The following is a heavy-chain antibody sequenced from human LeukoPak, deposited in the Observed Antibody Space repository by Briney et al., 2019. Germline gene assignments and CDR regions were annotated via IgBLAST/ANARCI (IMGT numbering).Heavy chain of an antibody. J-gene: IGHJ6*03. D-gene: IGHD3-10*01. V-gene: IGHV1-46*01. CDR1: GYTFTSYY. Sequence: ASVKVSCKASGYTFTSYYMHWVRQAPGQGLEWMGIINPSGGSTSYAQKFQGRVTVTRDTSTSTVYMELSSLRSEDTAVYYCARGTMVRGVITIYYYYYYMDVWGKGATVTISS. CDR2: INPSGGST. CDR3: ARGTMVRGVITIYYYYYYMDV.